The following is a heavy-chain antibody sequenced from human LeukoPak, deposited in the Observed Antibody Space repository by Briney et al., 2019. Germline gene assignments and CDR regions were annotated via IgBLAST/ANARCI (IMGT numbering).Heavy chain of an antibody. V-gene: IGHV3-48*04. Sequence: PGGSLRLSCAASGFTFSSYSMNWVRQAPGKGLEWVSYISSSSSTIYYADSVKGRFTISRDNAKNSLYLQMNSLRAEDTAVYYCAREAPWELFDYWGQGTLVTVSS. D-gene: IGHD1-26*01. CDR3: AREAPWELFDY. CDR2: ISSSSSTI. CDR1: GFTFSSYS. J-gene: IGHJ4*02.